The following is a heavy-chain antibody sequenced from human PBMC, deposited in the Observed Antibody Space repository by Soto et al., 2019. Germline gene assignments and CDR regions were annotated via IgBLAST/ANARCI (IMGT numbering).Heavy chain of an antibody. CDR2: MNPNSGNT. CDR3: ARHHYGGRNFDY. CDR1: GYTFTSYD. J-gene: IGHJ4*02. V-gene: IGHV1-8*01. D-gene: IGHD4-17*01. Sequence: QVQLVQSGAEVTKPGASVKVSCKASGYTFTSYDINWVRQATGQGLEWMGWMNPNSGNTGYAQKFQGRVTMTRNTSISTAFMELSSLRSEDTAVYYSARHHYGGRNFDYWGQGTLVTVSS.